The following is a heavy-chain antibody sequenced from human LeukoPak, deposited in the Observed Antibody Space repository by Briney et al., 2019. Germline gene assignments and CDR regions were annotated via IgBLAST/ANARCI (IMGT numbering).Heavy chain of an antibody. CDR2: ISGGSNTI. CDR3: ARGRGGDSSASYWSREGIDY. J-gene: IGHJ4*02. D-gene: IGHD6-19*01. CDR1: GFTFSSHN. V-gene: IGHV3-48*02. Sequence: GGSLRLSCAASGFTFSSHNMNWVRQAPGRGLEWVSFISGGSNTIYYADSVKGRFTVSRDNAKSSLYLQMNSLRDEDTAVYYCARGRGGDSSASYWSREGIDYWGQGTLVTVSS.